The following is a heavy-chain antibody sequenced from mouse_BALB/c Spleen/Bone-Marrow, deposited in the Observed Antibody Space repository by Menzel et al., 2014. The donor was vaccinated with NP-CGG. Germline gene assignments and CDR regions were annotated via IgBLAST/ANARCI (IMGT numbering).Heavy chain of an antibody. CDR2: IYPGDGDT. Sequence: VKLVESGPELVKPGASVKISCKASGYAFSSSWMNWVKQRPGQGLEWIGRIYPGDGDTNYNGKFKGKATLTADKSSSTAYMQLSSLTSVDSAVCFCASHAYGNSCWYFDVWGAGTAVTVSS. D-gene: IGHD2-1*01. J-gene: IGHJ1*01. V-gene: IGHV1-82*01. CDR1: GYAFSSSW. CDR3: ASHAYGNSCWYFDV.